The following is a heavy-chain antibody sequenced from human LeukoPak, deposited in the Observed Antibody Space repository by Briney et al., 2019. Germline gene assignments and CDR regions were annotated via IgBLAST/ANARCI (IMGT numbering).Heavy chain of an antibody. D-gene: IGHD3-22*01. Sequence: ASVRVSCKSSGYTFSAYYMQWVRQAPGQGLEWMGWINPSNGDTNSTEKFQGRLTMTRDTSISTAYLELRSLNFDDTAVYYCARERYFDSSGAHRDHAFDVWGQGTTVIVS. CDR1: GYTFSAYY. CDR2: INPSNGDT. J-gene: IGHJ3*01. CDR3: ARERYFDSSGAHRDHAFDV. V-gene: IGHV1-2*02.